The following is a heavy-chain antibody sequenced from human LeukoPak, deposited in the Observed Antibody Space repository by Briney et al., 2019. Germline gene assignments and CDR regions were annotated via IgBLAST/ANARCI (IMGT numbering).Heavy chain of an antibody. D-gene: IGHD1-26*01. Sequence: GGSLRLSCAASGFTFSSYWMHWVRQAPGMGLVWVSRIEGDGRSTTYADSVKGRFTISRDDSRNTLYLQMNSLRAEDTAVYYCVKDLGRYRNNCFDYWGQGTLVTVSS. V-gene: IGHV3-74*01. CDR3: VKDLGRYRNNCFDY. CDR2: IEGDGRST. J-gene: IGHJ4*02. CDR1: GFTFSSYW.